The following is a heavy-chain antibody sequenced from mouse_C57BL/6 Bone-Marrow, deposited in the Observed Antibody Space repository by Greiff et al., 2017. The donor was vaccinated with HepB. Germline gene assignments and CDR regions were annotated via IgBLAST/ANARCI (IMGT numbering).Heavy chain of an antibody. CDR1: GYAFSSSW. V-gene: IGHV1-82*01. Sequence: QVQLQQSGPELVKPGASVKISCKASGYAFSSSWMNWVKQRPGKGLEWIGRIYPGDGDTNYNGKFKGKATLTADKSSSTAYMQLSSLTSEDSAVYFCARGDYDVFDDWGQGTTLTVSS. D-gene: IGHD2-4*01. CDR3: ARGDYDVFDD. J-gene: IGHJ2*01. CDR2: IYPGDGDT.